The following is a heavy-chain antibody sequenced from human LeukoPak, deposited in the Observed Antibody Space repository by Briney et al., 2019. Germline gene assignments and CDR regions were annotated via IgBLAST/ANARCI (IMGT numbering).Heavy chain of an antibody. J-gene: IGHJ4*02. CDR3: ARRLHYFDY. CDR1: GGSISSTYDH. D-gene: IGHD2-21*02. Sequence: SETLSLTCTFSGGSISSTYDHWDWIRQPPGKGLEWMGSIRYSGTTYYNPSLKGRVTIFVHTSNNQFSLRLRSVTAADAAVYYCARRLHYFDYWGKGSLVTVSS. CDR2: IRYSGTT. V-gene: IGHV4-39*01.